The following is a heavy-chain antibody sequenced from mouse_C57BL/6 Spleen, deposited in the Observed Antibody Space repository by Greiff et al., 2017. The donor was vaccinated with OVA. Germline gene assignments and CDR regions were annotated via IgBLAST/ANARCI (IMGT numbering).Heavy chain of an antibody. V-gene: IGHV1-55*01. CDR3: ARKGMGGYWYLDV. CDR1: GYTFTNYS. CDR2: IYPGSGST. Sequence: QVQLQQPGAELVKPGASVKMSCKASGYTFTNYSITWVKQRPGQGLEWIGAIYPGSGSTNYNEKFKCKATVTVAIASSTAYMQVSSLTSEDSAVYYCARKGMGGYWYLDVWGTGTTVTVSS. J-gene: IGHJ1*03. D-gene: IGHD2-10*02.